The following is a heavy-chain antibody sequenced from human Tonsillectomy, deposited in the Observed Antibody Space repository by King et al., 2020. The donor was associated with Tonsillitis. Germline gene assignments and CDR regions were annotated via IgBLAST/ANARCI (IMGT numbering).Heavy chain of an antibody. CDR1: GFSFRSYG. CDR3: AKEEYCTDGVCFNFDY. CDR2: IRYDGRNK. D-gene: IGHD2-8*01. V-gene: IGHV3-30*02. Sequence: VQLVESGGGVVQPGGSLRLSCAASGFSFRSYGMHWVRQAPGKGLEWVAFIRYDGRNKDYADSVKGRLTISRDNSKNTLYLQMDSLRAEDTAVYFCAKEEYCTDGVCFNFDYSGQGSLVTVSS. J-gene: IGHJ4*02.